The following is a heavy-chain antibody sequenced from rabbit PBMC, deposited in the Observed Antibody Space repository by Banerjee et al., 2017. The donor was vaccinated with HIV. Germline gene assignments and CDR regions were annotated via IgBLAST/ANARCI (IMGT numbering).Heavy chain of an antibody. Sequence: QEQLEESGGDLVKPEGSLTLTCTASEFSFSSSYYMCWVRQAPGKGPEWIGCIYTGDGNTYYSSWAKGRFTISKTSSTTVTLQMTSLTAADTATYFCARDRPKSSGYLFDLWGPGTLVTVS. CDR3: ARDRPKSSGYLFDL. J-gene: IGHJ4*01. CDR1: EFSFSSSYY. CDR2: IYTGDGNT. V-gene: IGHV1S45*01. D-gene: IGHD1-1*01.